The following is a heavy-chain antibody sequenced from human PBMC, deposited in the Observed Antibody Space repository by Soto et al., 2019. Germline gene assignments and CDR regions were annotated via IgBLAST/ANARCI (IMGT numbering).Heavy chain of an antibody. V-gene: IGHV1-69*13. D-gene: IGHD1-26*01. CDR1: GGTFSRNA. CDR3: ARDRRRDGYYHLDY. CDR2: FIPIFGTP. J-gene: IGHJ4*02. Sequence: ASVKVSCKAPGGTFSRNAISWVRQAPGQGLEWMGGFIPIFGTPKYAQKFQGRVTITADESTSTAYMELRSLTSEDTAVYYCARDRRRDGYYHLDYWGQGTLVTVSS.